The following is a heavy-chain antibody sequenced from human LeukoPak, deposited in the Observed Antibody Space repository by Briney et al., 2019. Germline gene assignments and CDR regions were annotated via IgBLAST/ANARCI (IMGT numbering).Heavy chain of an antibody. CDR2: INWNGGST. D-gene: IGHD5-12*01. CDR3: ARDRSGYDYDGPFDY. CDR1: GFTFDDYG. Sequence: GGSLRLSCAASGFTFDDYGMSWVRQAPGKGLEWVSGINWNGGSTGYADSVKGRFTISRDNAKNSLYLQMNSLRAEDTALYHCARDRSGYDYDGPFDYWGQGTLVTVSS. J-gene: IGHJ4*02. V-gene: IGHV3-20*01.